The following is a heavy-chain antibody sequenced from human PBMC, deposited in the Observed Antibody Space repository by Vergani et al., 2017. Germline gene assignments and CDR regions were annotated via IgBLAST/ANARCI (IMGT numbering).Heavy chain of an antibody. D-gene: IGHD3-10*01. CDR3: ARLRVRGVIYYYYGMDV. Sequence: QLQLQESGPGLVKPSETLSLTCTVSGGSISSSSYYWGWIRQPPGKGLEWIGSIYYSGSTYYNPSLKSRVTISVDTSKNQFSLKLSSVTAADTAVYYCARLRVRGVIYYYYGMDVWGQGTTVTVSS. V-gene: IGHV4-39*01. CDR1: GGSISSSSYY. J-gene: IGHJ6*02. CDR2: IYYSGST.